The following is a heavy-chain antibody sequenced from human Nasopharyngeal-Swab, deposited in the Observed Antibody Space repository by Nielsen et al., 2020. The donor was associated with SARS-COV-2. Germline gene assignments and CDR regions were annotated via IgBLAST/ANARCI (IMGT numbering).Heavy chain of an antibody. CDR2: ISSSSSTI. CDR3: ARADETYCGGDCYSGYDY. J-gene: IGHJ4*02. V-gene: IGHV3-48*02. D-gene: IGHD2-21*02. CDR1: GFTFSSYS. Sequence: GESLKISCAASGFTFSSYSMNWVRQAPGKGREWVSYISSSSSTIYYADSVKGRFTISRDNAKNSLYLQMNSLRDEDTAVYYCARADETYCGGDCYSGYDYWGQGTLVTVSS.